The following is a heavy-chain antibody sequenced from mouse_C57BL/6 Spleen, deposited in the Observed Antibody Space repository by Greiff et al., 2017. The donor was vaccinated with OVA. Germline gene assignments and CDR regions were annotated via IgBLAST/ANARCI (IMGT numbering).Heavy chain of an antibody. V-gene: IGHV1-50*01. CDR3: ARVVAPGY. J-gene: IGHJ2*01. CDR2: IDPSDSYT. Sequence: QVQLKQPGAELVKPGASVKLSCKASGYTFTSYWMQWVKQRPGQGLEWIGEIDPSDSYTNYNQKFKGKATLTVDTSSSTAYMQLSSLTSEDSAVYYCARVVAPGYWGQGTTLTVSS. CDR1: GYTFTSYW. D-gene: IGHD1-1*01.